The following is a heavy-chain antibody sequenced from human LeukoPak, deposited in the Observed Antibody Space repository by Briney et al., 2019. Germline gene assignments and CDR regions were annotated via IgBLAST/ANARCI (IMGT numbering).Heavy chain of an antibody. D-gene: IGHD2-15*01. V-gene: IGHV3-30*04. CDR2: ISYDGSNK. CDR3: AKDCVGCGFDY. J-gene: IGHJ4*02. CDR1: GFTFSSYA. Sequence: PGRSLRLSCAASGFTFSSYAMHWVRQAPGKGLEWVAVISYDGSNKYYADSVKGRFTISRDNSKNTIYLQMNSLRAEDTAMYYCAKDCVGCGFDYWGQGSLVTVSS.